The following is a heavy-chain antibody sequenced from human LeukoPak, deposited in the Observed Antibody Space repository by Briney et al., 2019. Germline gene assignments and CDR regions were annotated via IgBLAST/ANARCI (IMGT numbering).Heavy chain of an antibody. CDR3: ARDPPDSSSFDGWFDP. D-gene: IGHD6-6*01. CDR1: GFTFSSYS. V-gene: IGHV3-21*01. Sequence: GGSLRLSCAASGFTFSSYSMNWVRQAPGKGLEWVSSISSSSYIYYADSVKGRFTISRDNAKNSLYLQMNSLRAEDTAVYYCARDPPDSSSFDGWFDPWGQGTLVTVSS. J-gene: IGHJ5*02. CDR2: ISSSSYI.